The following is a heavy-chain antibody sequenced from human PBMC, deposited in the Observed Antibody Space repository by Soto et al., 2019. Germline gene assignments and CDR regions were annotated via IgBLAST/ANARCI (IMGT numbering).Heavy chain of an antibody. Sequence: EVHLLESGGGLVQPGGSLTLSCAASGFTFSSYAMSWVRQAPGKGLEWVSAISGGGGDSTYYADSVKGRLIISKDNSKNTLYLQMSSLRAEDTAVYYCAKERAIIGKGAFDMWGQGTMVTVSS. V-gene: IGHV3-23*01. CDR2: ISGGGGDST. J-gene: IGHJ3*02. CDR1: GFTFSSYA. CDR3: AKERAIIGKGAFDM.